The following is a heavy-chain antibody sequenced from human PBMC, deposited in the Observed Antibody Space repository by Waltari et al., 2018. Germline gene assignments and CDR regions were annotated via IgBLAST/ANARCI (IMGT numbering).Heavy chain of an antibody. CDR2: ISAYNGNT. CDR1: GYTFTSYG. D-gene: IGHD3-22*01. J-gene: IGHJ4*02. V-gene: IGHV1-18*01. Sequence: QVQLVQSGAEVKKPGASVKVSCKASGYTFTSYGISWVRQAPGQGLEWMGWISAYNGNTNYAQKFQGRVTITTDESTSTAYMELSSLRSEDTAVYYCAREARQGYDSISLDYWGQGTLVTVSS. CDR3: AREARQGYDSISLDY.